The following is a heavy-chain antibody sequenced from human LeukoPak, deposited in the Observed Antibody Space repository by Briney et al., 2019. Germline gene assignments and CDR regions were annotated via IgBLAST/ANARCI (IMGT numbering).Heavy chain of an antibody. CDR2: ISSSSSSI. J-gene: IGHJ4*02. CDR3: AKVTYGSGTYGAFDY. Sequence: PGRSLRLSCAASGFTFSSYGMSWVRQAPGKGLEWVSYISSSSSSIYYADSVKGRFTISRDNSKNTLYLQMNSLRAEDTAVYYCAKVTYGSGTYGAFDYWGQGTLVTVSS. D-gene: IGHD3-10*01. V-gene: IGHV3-23*01. CDR1: GFTFSSYG.